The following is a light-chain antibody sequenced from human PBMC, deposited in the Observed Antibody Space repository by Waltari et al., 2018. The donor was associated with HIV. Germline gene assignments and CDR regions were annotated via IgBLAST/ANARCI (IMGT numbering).Light chain of an antibody. CDR2: AAS. CDR1: QDISRW. CDR3: QQAHSFPFT. V-gene: IGKV1-12*01. Sequence: DIRMTQSPSSVSASAGDRVTVTCRASQDISRWLAWYQQRPGKAPKLLIYAASTFHIGVPSRFSGSGSGTDYNLTISGLQPEDVATYYCQQAHSFPFTFGGGTKVEIK. J-gene: IGKJ4*01.